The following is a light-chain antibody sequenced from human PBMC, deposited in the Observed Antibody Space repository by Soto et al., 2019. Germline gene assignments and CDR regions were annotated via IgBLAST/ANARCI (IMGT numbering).Light chain of an antibody. Sequence: QSALTQPRSVSGSPGQSVTISCTGTSSDVGGSNYVSWYQHHPGKAPELMIYDVTERPSGVPDRFSGSKSGNTASLTISGLQAEDEADYYCSSYAGTWVFGGGTQLTVL. V-gene: IGLV2-11*01. CDR2: DVT. CDR1: SSDVGGSNY. J-gene: IGLJ3*02. CDR3: SSYAGTWV.